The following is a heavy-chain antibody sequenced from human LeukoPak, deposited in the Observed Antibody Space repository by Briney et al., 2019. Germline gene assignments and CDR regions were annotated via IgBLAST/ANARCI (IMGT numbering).Heavy chain of an antibody. J-gene: IGHJ3*02. D-gene: IGHD6-19*01. V-gene: IGHV4-28*01. CDR2: IYYSGST. CDR3: ARNQAVAAKREAFDI. Sequence: SDTLSLTCAVSGDSIRSNNWGAWIRQPPGKGLEWIGYIYYSGSTYYNPYNPSLTSRVTMSVDTSKNQSSLKLDSVTEKDTAMYYCARNQAVAAKREAFDIWGQGTMVTVSS. CDR1: GDSIRSNNW.